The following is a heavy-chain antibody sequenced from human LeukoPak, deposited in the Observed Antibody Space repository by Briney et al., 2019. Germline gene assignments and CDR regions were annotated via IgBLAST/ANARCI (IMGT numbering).Heavy chain of an antibody. CDR2: TYSDVNT. Sequence: GGSLRLSCAASGFTVSSSYMSWVRQAPGKGLQWVSITYSDVNTNYADSVKGRFTIPRDTSKNTLSLQMNSLRAEDTAVYYCARKNDLFNAAFDIWGHGTVVTVSS. CDR1: GFTVSSSY. J-gene: IGHJ3*02. V-gene: IGHV3-53*01. CDR3: ARKNDLFNAAFDI. D-gene: IGHD1-1*01.